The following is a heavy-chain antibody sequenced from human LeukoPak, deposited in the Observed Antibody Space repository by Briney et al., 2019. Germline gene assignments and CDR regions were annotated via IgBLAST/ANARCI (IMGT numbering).Heavy chain of an antibody. CDR3: ARVGDIIVIPTVHH. CDR2: IFHSGST. V-gene: IGHV4-38-2*01. J-gene: IGHJ4*02. CDR1: GYFISSGYY. D-gene: IGHD2-2*01. Sequence: SETLSLTCAVSGYFISSGYYWGWIRQPPGKGLEWIGTIFHSGSTYYNRSLKSRVTISLDTSKNQLSLKVRSVTAADTAVYYCARVGDIIVIPTVHHWGQGTLVTVSS.